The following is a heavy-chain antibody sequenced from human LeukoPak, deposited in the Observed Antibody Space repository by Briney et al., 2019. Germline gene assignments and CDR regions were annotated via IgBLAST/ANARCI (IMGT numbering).Heavy chain of an antibody. CDR2: ISYDGSNK. J-gene: IGHJ4*02. CDR3: AKVNVRREWLLMDFDY. Sequence: GRSLRLSCAASGFTFSSYGMHWVRQAPGKGLEWVAVISYDGSNKYYADSVKGRFTISRDNSKNTLYLQMNSLRAEDTAVYYCAKVNVRREWLLMDFDYWGQGTLVTVSS. V-gene: IGHV3-30*18. CDR1: GFTFSSYG. D-gene: IGHD3-3*01.